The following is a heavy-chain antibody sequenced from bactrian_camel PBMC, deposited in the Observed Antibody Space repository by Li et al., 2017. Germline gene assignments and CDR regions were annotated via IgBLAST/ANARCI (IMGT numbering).Heavy chain of an antibody. CDR1: GRTYSHSTYC. Sequence: HVQLVESGGGSVQAGGSLRLSCAVSGRTYSHSTYCWGWFREAPGKEREPVVVIGNDGSTDYADSVKGRFTISRDSAKRTLYLQMNNLMIEDTAVYFCAADCTFQALLNPGMNSHYWGQGTQVTVS. V-gene: IGHV3S57*01. D-gene: IGHD3*01. CDR2: IGNDGST. J-gene: IGHJ4*01. CDR3: AADCTFQALLNPGMNSHY.